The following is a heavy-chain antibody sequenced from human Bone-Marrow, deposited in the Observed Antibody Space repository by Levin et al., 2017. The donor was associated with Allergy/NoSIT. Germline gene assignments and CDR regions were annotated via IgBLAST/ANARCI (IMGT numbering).Heavy chain of an antibody. Sequence: GESLKISCAVSGFTFSNTWMSWVRQAPGKGLEWVGRIKSRIDDGTTDYAAPVKDRFTISRDDSQNTLFLHMNNLKTEDTAVYYCVTEILGFCTGGNCRWGQGTRVTVSS. D-gene: IGHD2-8*02. CDR1: GFTFSNTW. CDR3: VTEILGFCTGGNCR. V-gene: IGHV3-15*01. J-gene: IGHJ4*02. CDR2: IKSRIDDGTT.